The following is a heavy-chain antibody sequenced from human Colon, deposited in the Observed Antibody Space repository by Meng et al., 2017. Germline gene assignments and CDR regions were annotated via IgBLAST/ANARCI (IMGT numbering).Heavy chain of an antibody. V-gene: IGHV4-61*01. CDR1: GGSVSSASYY. D-gene: IGHD3-10*01. J-gene: IGHJ4*02. CDR3: ARFYGSGTFEVHDY. Sequence: QGQLQEAGPGLVRPSETLSLTCNVSGGSVSSASYYWSWIRQPPGKGLEWIGLIHYSGSRNYNPSLKSRVTMSVDTSKNQVSLRLTSVTAADTAVYYCARFYGSGTFEVHDYWGQGTLVTGSS. CDR2: IHYSGSR.